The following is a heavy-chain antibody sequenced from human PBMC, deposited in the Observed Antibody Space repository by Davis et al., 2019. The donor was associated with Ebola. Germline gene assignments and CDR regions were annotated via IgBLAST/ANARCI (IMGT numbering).Heavy chain of an antibody. CDR2: ISSSGSTI. V-gene: IGHV3-48*02. CDR3: ARGRTVTNYVDY. D-gene: IGHD4-17*01. J-gene: IGHJ4*02. CDR1: GFTFSDYW. Sequence: GGSLRLSCDGSGFTFSDYWMNWVRQAPGKGLEWVSSISSSGSTINYADSVKGRFTVSRDNAKNSLYLQMNSLRDKDTAVFYCARGRTVTNYVDYWGPGILVTVSS.